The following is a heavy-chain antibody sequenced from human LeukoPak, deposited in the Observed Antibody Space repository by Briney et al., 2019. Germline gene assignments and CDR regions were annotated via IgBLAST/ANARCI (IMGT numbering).Heavy chain of an antibody. CDR2: ISAYNGNT. J-gene: IGHJ4*02. CDR3: ARGLGLYSGYDCGY. V-gene: IGHV1-18*01. CDR1: GYTFTSYG. D-gene: IGHD5-12*01. Sequence: ASVTVSCKASGYTFTSYGISWVRQAPGQGLGSMGWISAYNGNTNYAQKLQGRVTMTTDTSTSTAYMELRSLRSDDTAVYYCARGLGLYSGYDCGYWGQGTLVTVSS.